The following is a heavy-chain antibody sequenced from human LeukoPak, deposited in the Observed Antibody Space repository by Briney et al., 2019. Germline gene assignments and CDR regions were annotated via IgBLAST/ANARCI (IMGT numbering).Heavy chain of an antibody. V-gene: IGHV3-33*06. J-gene: IGHJ4*02. CDR2: IWYDGSNK. D-gene: IGHD3-10*01. CDR1: GFTFSSYG. CDR3: AKDYYGPSGGIDY. Sequence: GGSLRLSCAASGFTFSSYGKHWVRQAPGKGLEWVAVIWYDGSNKYYADSVKGRFTISRDNSKNTLYLQMNSLRAEDTAVYYCAKDYYGPSGGIDYWGQGTLVTVSS.